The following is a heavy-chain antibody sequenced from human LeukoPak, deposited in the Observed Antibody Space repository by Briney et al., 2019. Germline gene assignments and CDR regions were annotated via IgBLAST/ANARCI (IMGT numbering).Heavy chain of an antibody. CDR1: GFTFSSYA. CDR2: ISGGGGST. J-gene: IGHJ6*03. D-gene: IGHD2-15*01. CDR3: AKGAHCSGGSCGVYYYYYMDV. Sequence: GGSLRLSCAASGFTFSSYAMSWVRQAPGKGLEWVSAISGGGGSTYYADSVKGRFTISRDNSKNTLYLQMNSLRAEDTAVYYCAKGAHCSGGSCGVYYYYYMDVWGKGTTVTVSS. V-gene: IGHV3-23*01.